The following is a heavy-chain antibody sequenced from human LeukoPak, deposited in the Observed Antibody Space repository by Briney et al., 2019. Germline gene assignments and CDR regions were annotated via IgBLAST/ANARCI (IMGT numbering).Heavy chain of an antibody. CDR3: ASSSSGGGEFDY. CDR1: GYTFTSHD. J-gene: IGHJ4*02. CDR2: MNPNSGNT. Sequence: ASVKVSCKASGYTFTSHDINWVRQATGQGLEWMGWMNPNSGNTGYAQKFQGRVTMTRNTSISTAYMELSSLRSEDTAVYYCASSSSGGGEFDYWGQGTLVTVSS. V-gene: IGHV1-8*01. D-gene: IGHD3-16*01.